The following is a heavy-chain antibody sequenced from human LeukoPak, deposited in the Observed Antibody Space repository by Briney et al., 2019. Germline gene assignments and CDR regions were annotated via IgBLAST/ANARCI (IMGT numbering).Heavy chain of an antibody. V-gene: IGHV3-23*01. D-gene: IGHD3-10*01. J-gene: IGHJ4*02. CDR1: GFIFSSYA. CDR3: ARDGGSGTPLTYFDY. CDR2: ISGGGGST. Sequence: GGSLRLSCAASGFIFSSYAMSWVRQAPGKGLEWVSAISGGGGSTYYADSVKGRFTISRDNSKNTLYLQMNSLRAEDSAVCYCARDGGSGTPLTYFDYWGQGTLVTVSS.